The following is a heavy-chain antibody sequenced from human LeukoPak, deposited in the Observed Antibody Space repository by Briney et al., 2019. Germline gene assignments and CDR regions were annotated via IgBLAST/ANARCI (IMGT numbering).Heavy chain of an antibody. J-gene: IGHJ3*02. CDR1: GFTFSSYE. D-gene: IGHD5-12*01. CDR3: AGDGYSGYDAGEAFDI. V-gene: IGHV3-48*03. Sequence: GGSLRLSCAASGFTFSSYEMNWVRQAPGKGLEWVSYISSSGSTIYYADSVKGRFTISRDNAKNSLYLQMNSLRAEDTAVYYCAGDGYSGYDAGEAFDIWGQGTMVTVSS. CDR2: ISSSGSTI.